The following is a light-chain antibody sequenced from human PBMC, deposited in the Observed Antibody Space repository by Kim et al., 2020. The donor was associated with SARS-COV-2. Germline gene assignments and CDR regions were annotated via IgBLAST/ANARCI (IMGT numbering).Light chain of an antibody. CDR3: QVWDSSGDYVV. CDR1: NIASKS. V-gene: IGLV3-21*04. Sequence: APGKTARITCGGNNIASKSVHWYQQNPGQAPVLVIYSDSDRPSGIPERFSGSNSGNTAALTISMVEAGDEADYYCQVWDSSGDYVVFGGGTQLTVL. CDR2: SDS. J-gene: IGLJ2*01.